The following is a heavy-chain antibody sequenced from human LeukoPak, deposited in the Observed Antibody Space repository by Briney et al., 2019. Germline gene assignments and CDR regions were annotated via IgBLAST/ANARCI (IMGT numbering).Heavy chain of an antibody. J-gene: IGHJ1*01. CDR1: GGSFNGYY. CDR3: ARGRNPYSSSSAYFQH. D-gene: IGHD6-6*01. Sequence: SETLSLTCAVYGGSFNGYYWSWIRQPPGKGLEWIGEINHSGSTNYNPSLKSRVTISVDTSKNQFSLKLSSVTAADTAVYYCARGRNPYSSSSAYFQHWGQGTLVTVSS. V-gene: IGHV4-34*01. CDR2: INHSGST.